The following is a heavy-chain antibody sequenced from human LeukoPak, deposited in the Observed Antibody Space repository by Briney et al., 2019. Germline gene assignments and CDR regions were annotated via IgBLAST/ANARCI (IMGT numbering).Heavy chain of an antibody. CDR1: GYTFTSYG. D-gene: IGHD6-13*01. CDR2: ISAYNGNT. J-gene: IGHJ4*02. V-gene: IGHV1-18*01. CDR3: ARDLNSWYYFDY. Sequence: ASVKVSCEASGYTFTSYGISWVQQAPGQGLEWMGWISAYNGNTNYAQKLQGRVTMTTDTSTSTAYMELRSLRSDDTAVYYCARDLNSWYYFDYWGQGTLVTVSS.